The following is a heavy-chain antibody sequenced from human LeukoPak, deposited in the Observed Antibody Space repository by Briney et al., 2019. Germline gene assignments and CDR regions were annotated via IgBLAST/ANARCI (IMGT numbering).Heavy chain of an antibody. CDR1: GYTFTACY. CDR3: ARGYYDSGGPRLDF. CDR2: INPNSGGT. Sequence: GASVKVSCKTSGYTFTACYIHGVRQAPGQGLEWMGWINPNSGGTKYSQKFQGWVTMTRDTSISTTYMQLSGLTSDDTAVYYCARGYYDSGGPRLDFWGQGTLVTVSS. J-gene: IGHJ4*02. V-gene: IGHV1-2*04. D-gene: IGHD3-22*01.